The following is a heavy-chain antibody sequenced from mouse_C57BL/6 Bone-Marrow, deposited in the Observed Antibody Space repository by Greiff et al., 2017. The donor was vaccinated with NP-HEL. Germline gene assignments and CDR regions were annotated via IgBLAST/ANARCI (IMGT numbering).Heavy chain of an antibody. CDR3: AREYGSGVGY. Sequence: QVQLQQPGAELVMPGASVKLSCKASGYTFTSYWMHWVKQRPGQGLEWIGEIDPSDSYTNYNQKFKGKSTLTVDKSSSTAYMQLSSLTSEDSAVYYCAREYGSGVGYWGQRASVTVSS. V-gene: IGHV1-69*01. CDR2: IDPSDSYT. CDR1: GYTFTSYW. J-gene: IGHJ4*01. D-gene: IGHD1-1*01.